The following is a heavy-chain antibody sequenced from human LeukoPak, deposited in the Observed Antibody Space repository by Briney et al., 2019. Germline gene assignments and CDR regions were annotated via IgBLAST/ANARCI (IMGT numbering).Heavy chain of an antibody. CDR1: GRSFSDYS. CDR2: FYTSGTT. Sequence: SEILSLTCAVYGRSFSDYSWSWIRQPAGKGLEWIGRFYTSGTTNYNPSLKSRVTISVDTSKKQFSLNLSSVTAADTAVYYCARGWYSGGWTGFDTWGQGTLVTVSS. J-gene: IGHJ4*02. V-gene: IGHV4-59*10. D-gene: IGHD6-19*01. CDR3: ARGWYSGGWTGFDT.